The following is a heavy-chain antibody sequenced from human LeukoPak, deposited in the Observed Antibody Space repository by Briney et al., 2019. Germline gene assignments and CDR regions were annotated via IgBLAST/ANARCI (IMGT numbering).Heavy chain of an antibody. V-gene: IGHV1-46*01. J-gene: IGHJ4*02. CDR2: INPSGGST. CDR1: GYTFTRYD. D-gene: IGHD6-19*01. Sequence: GASVRVSCKASGYTFTRYDINWVRQAPGRGLEWMGIINPSGGSTSYAQKFQGRVTMTRDTSTSTVYMELSSLRSEDTAVYYCARGTTVAARKQIDYWGQGTLVTVSS. CDR3: ARGTTVAARKQIDY.